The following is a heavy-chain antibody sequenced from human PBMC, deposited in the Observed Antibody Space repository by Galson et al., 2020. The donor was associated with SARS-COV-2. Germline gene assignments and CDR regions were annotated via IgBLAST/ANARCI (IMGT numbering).Heavy chain of an antibody. V-gene: IGHV3-33*01. Sequence: GESLKISCAASGLTFSGYGMHWVRQAPGKGLEWVAIIWHDGNKIYYADSVKGRFTISRDNSKNTLYLEMNSLRAEDTAVYYCAGLRTNWYFDYWGQGTLVTVSS. D-gene: IGHD1-1*01. CDR2: IWHDGNKI. J-gene: IGHJ4*02. CDR1: GLTFSGYG. CDR3: AGLRTNWYFDY.